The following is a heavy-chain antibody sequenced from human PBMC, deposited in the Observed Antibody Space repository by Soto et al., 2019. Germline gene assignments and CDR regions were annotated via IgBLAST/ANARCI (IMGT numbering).Heavy chain of an antibody. D-gene: IGHD2-2*02. J-gene: IGHJ4*02. V-gene: IGHV3-23*01. Sequence: GGSLRLSCAASGFTFSSYAMSWVRQAPGKGLEWVSSISATGFGTHYADSVKGRFTISRDNSKDTLYLQMSSLRADDTAVYYCAKDIFGGAIPVVIDFWGQGTVVTVSS. CDR2: ISATGFGT. CDR3: AKDIFGGAIPVVIDF. CDR1: GFTFSSYA.